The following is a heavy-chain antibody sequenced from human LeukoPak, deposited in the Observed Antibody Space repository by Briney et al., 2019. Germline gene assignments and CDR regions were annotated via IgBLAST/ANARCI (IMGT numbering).Heavy chain of an antibody. Sequence: SVKVSCKASGGTFSSYAISWVQQAPGQGLEWIGGIIPIFGTANYAQKFQGRVTITADESTSTAYMELSSLRSEDTAVYYCARDRELWFGELLYGGYFDYWGQGTLVTVSS. CDR3: ARDRELWFGELLYGGYFDY. CDR1: GGTFSSYA. V-gene: IGHV1-69*13. CDR2: IIPIFGTA. J-gene: IGHJ4*02. D-gene: IGHD3-10*01.